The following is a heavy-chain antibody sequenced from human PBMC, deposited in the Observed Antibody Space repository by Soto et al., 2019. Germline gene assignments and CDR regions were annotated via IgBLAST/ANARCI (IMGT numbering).Heavy chain of an antibody. CDR1: GYTLTELP. CDR2: FDPRDGET. J-gene: IGHJ6*02. CDR3: ATVQGSRSYYDPYGMDV. D-gene: IGHD3-10*01. Sequence: ASVKVSCKVSGYTLTELPIHWVRQRTGKGLEWMGRFDPRDGETIYAQKFQGRVILTEDTTTDTAYMELSRLKSEDTAVYYCATVQGSRSYYDPYGMDVWGQGTTVTVYS. V-gene: IGHV1-24*01.